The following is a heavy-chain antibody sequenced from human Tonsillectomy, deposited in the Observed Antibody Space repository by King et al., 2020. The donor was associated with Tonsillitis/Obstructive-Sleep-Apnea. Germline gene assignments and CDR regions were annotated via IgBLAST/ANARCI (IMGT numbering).Heavy chain of an antibody. D-gene: IGHD6-13*01. CDR2: ISSSSSTI. Sequence: QLVQSGGGLVQPGGSLRLSCAASGFTFSSYSMNWVRQAPGKGLEWVSYISSSSSTIYYADSVKGRFTISRDNAKNSLYLQMNSLRDEDTAVYYCARENPGYSSSWYQYYFDCWGQGTLVTVSS. J-gene: IGHJ4*02. V-gene: IGHV3-48*02. CDR1: GFTFSSYS. CDR3: ARENPGYSSSWYQYYFDC.